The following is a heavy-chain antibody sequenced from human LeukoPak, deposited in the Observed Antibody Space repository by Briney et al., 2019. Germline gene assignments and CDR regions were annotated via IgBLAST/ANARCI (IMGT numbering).Heavy chain of an antibody. CDR3: ARTGSGGDLDI. CDR2: INGDGTST. V-gene: IGHV3-74*01. Sequence: GGSLRLSCAASGFTFSNHWLHWVRQAPGKGLVWVSRINGDGTSTIYADSVKGRFTISRDNAKSTVYLQMNSLRAEDTAVYYCARTGSGGDLDIWGQGTMVTVFS. J-gene: IGHJ3*02. CDR1: GFTFSNHW. D-gene: IGHD2-15*01.